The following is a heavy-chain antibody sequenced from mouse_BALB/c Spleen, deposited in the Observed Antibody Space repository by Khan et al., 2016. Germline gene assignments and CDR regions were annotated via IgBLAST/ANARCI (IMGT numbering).Heavy chain of an antibody. Sequence: VQLQESGPGLVAPLQSLSITCTVSGFSLNNYGVSWVRQPPGKGLEWLGVIWGDGSTNYHSALMSRLSILKDNSQSQVFLKLNSLQTDDTATYYCAKSPNWGNYTMDYWGQGTSVTVSS. CDR1: GFSLNNYG. D-gene: IGHD4-1*01. CDR2: IWGDGST. V-gene: IGHV2-3*01. J-gene: IGHJ4*01. CDR3: AKSPNWGNYTMDY.